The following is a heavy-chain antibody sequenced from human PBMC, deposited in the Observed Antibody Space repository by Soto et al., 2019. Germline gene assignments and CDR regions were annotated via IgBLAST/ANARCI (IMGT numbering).Heavy chain of an antibody. CDR3: ARDGGDHIFDY. Sequence: GSLRLSCAASGFTFSSYDMHWVRQATGKGLEWVSAIGTAGDTYYPGSVKGRFTISRENAKNSLYLQMNSLRAGDTAVYYCARDGGDHIFDYWGQGTLVTVSS. V-gene: IGHV3-13*01. CDR1: GFTFSSYD. CDR2: IGTAGDT. D-gene: IGHD2-21*02. J-gene: IGHJ4*02.